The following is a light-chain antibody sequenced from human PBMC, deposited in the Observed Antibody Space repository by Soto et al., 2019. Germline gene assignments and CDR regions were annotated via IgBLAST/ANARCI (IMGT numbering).Light chain of an antibody. CDR3: QSYDRSLSALYV. J-gene: IGLJ1*01. Sequence: QSVLTQPPSVSGAPGQRVTISCTGSTSNIGAGYDVHWYQQLPGTAPKLLIYANTNRPSGVPDRFSGSKSGTSASLAITGLQAEDEADYYCQSYDRSLSALYVFGTGTKVTVL. CDR1: TSNIGAGYD. V-gene: IGLV1-40*01. CDR2: ANT.